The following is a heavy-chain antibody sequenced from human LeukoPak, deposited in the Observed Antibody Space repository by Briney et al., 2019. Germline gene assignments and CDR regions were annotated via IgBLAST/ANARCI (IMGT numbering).Heavy chain of an antibody. CDR3: ASLTGTTFANWFDP. CDR1: EFTFSSYS. V-gene: IGHV3-48*04. D-gene: IGHD1-7*01. CDR2: ITNSGNSK. J-gene: IGHJ5*02. Sequence: GGSLRLSCAASEFTFSSYSMNWVRQAPGKGLEWVSYITNSGNSKSYADSVKGRFTISRDNAKNSLYLQMNSLRAEDTAVYYCASLTGTTFANWFDPWGQGTLVTVSS.